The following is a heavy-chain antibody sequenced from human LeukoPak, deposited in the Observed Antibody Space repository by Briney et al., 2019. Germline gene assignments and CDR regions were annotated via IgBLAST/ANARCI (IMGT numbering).Heavy chain of an antibody. D-gene: IGHD2/OR15-2a*01. Sequence: GGSLRLSCAASGFTFSSYAMHWVRQAPGKGLEWVAVISYDGSNKYYADSVKGRFTISRENSKNTLYLQMNSLRAEDTAVYYCAKDSAKKYDDYWGRGTLVTVSS. J-gene: IGHJ4*02. V-gene: IGHV3-30*04. CDR1: GFTFSSYA. CDR2: ISYDGSNK. CDR3: AKDSAKKYDDY.